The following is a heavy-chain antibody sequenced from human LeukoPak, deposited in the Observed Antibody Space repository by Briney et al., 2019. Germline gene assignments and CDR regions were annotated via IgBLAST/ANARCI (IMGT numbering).Heavy chain of an antibody. CDR1: GYSISSGYY. D-gene: IGHD3-3*01. Sequence: SETLSLTCTVSGYSISSGYYWGWIRQPPGKGLEWIGSIYHSGSTYYNPSLKSRVTISVDTSKHQFSLKLSSVTAADTAVYYCARSRFLEWLVHDAFDIWGQGTMVTVSS. CDR3: ARSRFLEWLVHDAFDI. CDR2: IYHSGST. J-gene: IGHJ3*02. V-gene: IGHV4-38-2*02.